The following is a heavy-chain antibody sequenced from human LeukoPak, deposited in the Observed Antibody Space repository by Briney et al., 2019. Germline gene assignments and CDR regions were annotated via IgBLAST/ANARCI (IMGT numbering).Heavy chain of an antibody. CDR3: ARGRDYDSTTYWGDYYMDV. Sequence: SETLSLTCTDSGGSISSNYWSWMRQPPGKGLEWIGYIYYSGSTNTDYNPSLKSRATISVDTSKNQFSLKLSSVTAADTAVYYCARGRDYDSTTYWGDYYMDVWGKGTTVTVSS. V-gene: IGHV4-59*01. D-gene: IGHD2/OR15-2a*01. J-gene: IGHJ6*03. CDR1: GGSISSNY. CDR2: IYYSGST.